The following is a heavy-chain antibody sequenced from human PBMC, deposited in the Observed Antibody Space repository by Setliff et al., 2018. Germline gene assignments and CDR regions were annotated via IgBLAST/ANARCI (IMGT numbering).Heavy chain of an antibody. Sequence: ASVKVSCKASGYTFTRYGVSWVRQAPGQGLDWMGWISPYNGHTNSAQSLQGRVTMTTDTSTSTAYMEMRSLRSDDTAVYYCSRLVRYCTTTSCQRLSGDEYWGQGTVVTVSS. CDR3: SRLVRYCTTTSCQRLSGDEY. CDR1: GYTFTRYG. D-gene: IGHD2-2*01. V-gene: IGHV1-18*01. CDR2: ISPYNGHT. J-gene: IGHJ4*02.